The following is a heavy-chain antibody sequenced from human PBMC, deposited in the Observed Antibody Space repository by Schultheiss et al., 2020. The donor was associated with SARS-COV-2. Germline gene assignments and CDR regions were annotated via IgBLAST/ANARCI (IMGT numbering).Heavy chain of an antibody. Sequence: GGSLRLSCAASGFTFSDYYMSWIRQAPGKGLEWVSYISSSGSTIYYADSVKGRFTISRDNAKNSLYLQMNSLRAEDTAVYYCAASTPYYDIVTGFSPPWYFDYWGQGTPVTVSS. CDR2: ISSSGSTI. V-gene: IGHV3-11*01. D-gene: IGHD3-9*01. CDR1: GFTFSDYY. CDR3: AASTPYYDIVTGFSPPWYFDY. J-gene: IGHJ4*02.